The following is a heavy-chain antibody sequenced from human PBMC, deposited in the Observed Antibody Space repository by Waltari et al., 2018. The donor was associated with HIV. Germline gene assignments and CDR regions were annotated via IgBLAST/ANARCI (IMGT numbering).Heavy chain of an antibody. Sequence: QVQLVPSGAEVKTPGSSVTVSCTASGGTFSRYAISWVRLAPGQGLEWMGGIIPISGTTNYAQKFQGRVTITADESTSTANMELNSLKSEDTAVYYCARLGRSRFLEWIPFDPWGQGTLVTVSS. CDR2: IIPISGTT. CDR1: GGTFSRYA. D-gene: IGHD3-3*01. CDR3: ARLGRSRFLEWIPFDP. V-gene: IGHV1-69*12. J-gene: IGHJ5*02.